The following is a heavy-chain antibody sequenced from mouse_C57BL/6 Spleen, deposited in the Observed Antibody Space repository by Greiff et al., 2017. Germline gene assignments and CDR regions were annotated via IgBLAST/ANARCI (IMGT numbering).Heavy chain of an antibody. V-gene: IGHV1-42*01. D-gene: IGHD2-4*01. CDR3: ARMEIYYDYGGFAD. CDR2: INPSTGGT. CDR1: GYSFTGYY. Sequence: VQLQQSGPELVKPGASVKISCKASGYSFTGYYMNWVKQSPEKSLEWIGEINPSTGGTTSNQKFKAKATLTVDKSSSTAYMQLKSLTSEDSAVYDCARMEIYYDYGGFADWGQGTLVTVSA. J-gene: IGHJ3*01.